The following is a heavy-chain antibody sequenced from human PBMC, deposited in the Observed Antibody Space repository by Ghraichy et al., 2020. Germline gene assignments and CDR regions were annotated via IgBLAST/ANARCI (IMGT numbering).Heavy chain of an antibody. J-gene: IGHJ4*02. CDR1: GYTFINSV. CDR3: ARISRVDSSGWYYFDY. V-gene: IGHV1-3*01. Sequence: ASVKVSCKASGYTFINSVMHWVRQAPGQRPEWMGWINAGNGNTKYSQKFQGRVTITRDTSASTAYMELSSLRSEDTAVYYCARISRVDSSGWYYFDYWGQGTLVTVSS. CDR2: INAGNGNT. D-gene: IGHD6-19*01.